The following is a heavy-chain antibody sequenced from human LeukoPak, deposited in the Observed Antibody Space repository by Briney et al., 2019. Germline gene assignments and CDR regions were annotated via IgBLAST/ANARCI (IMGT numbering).Heavy chain of an antibody. CDR1: RFTFSSYS. V-gene: IGHV3-21*01. D-gene: IGHD1-26*01. CDR3: ARGFPNSGSYFRSDAFDI. CDR2: ISSSSSYI. J-gene: IGHJ3*02. Sequence: GGSLRLSCAASRFTFSSYSMNWVRQAPGKGLEWVSSISSSSSYIYYADSVKGRFTISRDNAKNSLYLQMNSLRAEDTAVYYCARGFPNSGSYFRSDAFDIWGQGTMVTVSS.